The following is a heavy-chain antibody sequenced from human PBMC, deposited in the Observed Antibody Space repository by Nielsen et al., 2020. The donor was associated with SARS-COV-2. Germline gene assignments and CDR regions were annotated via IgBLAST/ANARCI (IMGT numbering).Heavy chain of an antibody. Sequence: KVSCKGSGYSFTSYWIGWVRQMPGKGLEWMGIIYPGDSDTRYSPSFQGQVTISVDKSISTAYLQWSSLKASDTAMYYCARHVEMATIYYYGMDVWGQGTTVTVSS. J-gene: IGHJ6*02. D-gene: IGHD5-24*01. CDR2: IYPGDSDT. V-gene: IGHV5-51*01. CDR3: ARHVEMATIYYYGMDV. CDR1: GYSFTSYW.